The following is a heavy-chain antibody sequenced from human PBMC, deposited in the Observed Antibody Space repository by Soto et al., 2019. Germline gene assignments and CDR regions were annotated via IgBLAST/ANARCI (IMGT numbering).Heavy chain of an antibody. D-gene: IGHD2-15*01. Sequence: GASVKVSWKASGYSFTIYGISLVRQAPGQGLERMGWISAYNGNTNYAQKLQGRVTMTTDTSTSTAYMDLRSLRSDDTAVYYCARVVVEPHYYYYMDVWGKGTTVTVSS. CDR3: ARVVVEPHYYYYMDV. CDR2: ISAYNGNT. V-gene: IGHV1-18*01. J-gene: IGHJ6*03. CDR1: GYSFTIYG.